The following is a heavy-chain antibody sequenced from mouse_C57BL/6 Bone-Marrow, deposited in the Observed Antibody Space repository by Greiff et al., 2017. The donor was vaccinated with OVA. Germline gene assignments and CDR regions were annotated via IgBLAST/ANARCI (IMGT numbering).Heavy chain of an antibody. J-gene: IGHJ4*01. CDR1: GYTFTDYN. D-gene: IGHD1-1*01. CDR2: INPNNGGT. CDR3: ARRHYGSSYYAMDY. V-gene: IGHV1-18*01. Sequence: EVQVVESGPELVKPGASVKIPCKASGYTFTDYNMDWVKQSHGKSLEWIGDINPNNGGTIYNQKFKGKATLTVDKSSSTAYMELRSLTSEDTAVYYCARRHYGSSYYAMDYWGQGTSVTVSS.